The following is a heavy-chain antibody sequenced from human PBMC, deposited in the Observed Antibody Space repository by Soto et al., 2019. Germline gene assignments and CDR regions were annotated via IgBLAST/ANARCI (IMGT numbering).Heavy chain of an antibody. Sequence: QLQLQESGSGLVRPSQTLSLTCAVSGGSISSGGYSWNWIRQPQGKGLEWIGYIYHRGSTLYNPSLKSRVXXXVXXSKSQFSLNLSSVPAADTAVYYCARDQLEGNWFDPWCQGTLVTVSS. D-gene: IGHD1-1*01. CDR2: IYHRGST. CDR3: ARDQLEGNWFDP. CDR1: GGSISSGGYS. V-gene: IGHV4-30-2*01. J-gene: IGHJ5*02.